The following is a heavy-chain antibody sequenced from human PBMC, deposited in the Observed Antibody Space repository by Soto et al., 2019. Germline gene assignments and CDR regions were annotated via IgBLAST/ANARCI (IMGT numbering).Heavy chain of an antibody. CDR1: GGSISSYY. D-gene: IGHD1-7*01. Sequence: SETLSLTCTVSGGSISSYYWSWIRQPPGKGLEWIGYIYYSGSTNYNPSLKSRVTISVDTSKNQFSLKLSSVTAADTAVYYYARHEEAGTTFDYWGQGTLVTVSS. V-gene: IGHV4-59*08. CDR2: IYYSGST. J-gene: IGHJ4*02. CDR3: ARHEEAGTTFDY.